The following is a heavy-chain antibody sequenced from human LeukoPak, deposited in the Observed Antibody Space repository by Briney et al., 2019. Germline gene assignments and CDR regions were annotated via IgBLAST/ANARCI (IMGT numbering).Heavy chain of an antibody. V-gene: IGHV3-30*18. J-gene: IGHJ4*02. CDR1: GLTFSTCG. CDR2: ISYDGSDK. CDR3: AKDYNYGYGYYFDC. Sequence: GRSLRLSCAASGLTFSTCGMHWVRQAPGKGLECVAVISYDGSDKFYADSVKGRFTISRDNSKNTLYLQMNSLRAEDTAVYYCAKDYNYGYGYYFDCWGQGTLVTVSS. D-gene: IGHD3-10*01.